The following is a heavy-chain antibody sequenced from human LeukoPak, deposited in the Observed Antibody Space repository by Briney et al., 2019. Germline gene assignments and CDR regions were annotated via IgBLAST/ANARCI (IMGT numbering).Heavy chain of an antibody. Sequence: ASVKVSCQASVCTFSNYAISWVRQAPGRGLAWVGGIIPIFGTANYAQKFQGRVTITADKSTSTAYMELSSLRSEDTAVYYCASGRGQNPFNFDYWGQGTLVTVSS. V-gene: IGHV1-69*06. CDR1: VCTFSNYA. J-gene: IGHJ4*02. CDR3: ASGRGQNPFNFDY. CDR2: IIPIFGTA. D-gene: IGHD3-10*01.